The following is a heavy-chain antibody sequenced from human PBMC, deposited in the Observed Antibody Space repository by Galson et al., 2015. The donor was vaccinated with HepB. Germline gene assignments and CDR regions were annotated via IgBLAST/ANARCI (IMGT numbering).Heavy chain of an antibody. J-gene: IGHJ6*02. V-gene: IGHV5-10-1*01. D-gene: IGHD1-26*01. Sequence: QSGAEVKKPGESLRISCKGSGYSFTSYWISWVRQMPGKGLEWMGRIDPSDSYTNYSPSFQGHVTISADKSISTAYLQWSGLKASDTAMYYCARSMVGATELGYYYGMDVWGQGTTVTVFS. CDR3: ARSMVGATELGYYYGMDV. CDR1: GYSFTSYW. CDR2: IDPSDSYT.